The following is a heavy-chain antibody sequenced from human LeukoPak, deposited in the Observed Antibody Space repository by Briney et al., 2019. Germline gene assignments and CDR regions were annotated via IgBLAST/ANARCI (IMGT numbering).Heavy chain of an antibody. V-gene: IGHV3-7*01. J-gene: IGHJ6*03. Sequence: GESLTLSCAVSGFTFSSYWMSWVRHAPGQALELVGNIKQDGSEKYYVDSVKGRFTIARDNAKNSLYLQMNSLRAEVTAVYYCAKETVAVNYYYYMDVWGKGATVTISS. CDR3: AKETVAVNYYYYMDV. CDR2: IKQDGSEK. CDR1: GFTFSSYW. D-gene: IGHD6-19*01.